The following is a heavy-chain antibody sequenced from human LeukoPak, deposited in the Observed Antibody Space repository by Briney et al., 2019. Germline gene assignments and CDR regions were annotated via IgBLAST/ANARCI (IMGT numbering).Heavy chain of an antibody. CDR2: IKSDGSST. Sequence: AGGSLRLSCAASGFTFSSYWIHWVRQAPGKGLVWVSRIKSDGSSTSYADSVKGRFTISRDNAKNTLYLQMNSLRAEDTAVYYCAELGITMIGGVWGKGTTVTISS. J-gene: IGHJ6*04. D-gene: IGHD3-10*02. CDR1: GFTFSSYW. CDR3: AELGITMIGGV. V-gene: IGHV3-74*01.